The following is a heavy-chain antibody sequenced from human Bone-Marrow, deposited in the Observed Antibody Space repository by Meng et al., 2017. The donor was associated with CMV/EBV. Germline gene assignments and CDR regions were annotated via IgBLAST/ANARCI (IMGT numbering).Heavy chain of an antibody. CDR1: GGSISSGDYY. CDR3: ARRPRVPAARSNFDY. J-gene: IGHJ4*02. Sequence: SETLSLTCTVSGGSISSGDYYWSWIRQPPGKGLEWIGYIYYSGSTYYNPSLKSRVTISVDTSKNQFSLKLSSVTAADTAVYYCARRPRVPAARSNFDYWGQGTLVTVSS. CDR2: IYYSGST. V-gene: IGHV4-30-4*08. D-gene: IGHD2-2*01.